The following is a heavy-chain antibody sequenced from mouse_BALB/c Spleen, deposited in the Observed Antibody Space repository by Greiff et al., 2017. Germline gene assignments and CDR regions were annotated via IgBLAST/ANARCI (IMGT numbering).Heavy chain of an antibody. D-gene: IGHD2-14*01. CDR1: GFTFSSYY. J-gene: IGHJ2*01. CDR2: INSNGGST. Sequence: DVKLVESGGGLVKLGGSLKLSCAASGFTFSSYYMSWVRQTPEKRLELVAAINSNGGSTYYPDTVKGRFTISRDNAKNTLYLQMSSLKSEDTALYYCARHNYRYDGGDYFDYWGQGTTLTVSS. V-gene: IGHV5-6-2*01. CDR3: ARHNYRYDGGDYFDY.